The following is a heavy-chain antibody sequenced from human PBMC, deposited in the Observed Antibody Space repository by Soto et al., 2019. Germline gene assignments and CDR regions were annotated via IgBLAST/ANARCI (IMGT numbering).Heavy chain of an antibody. V-gene: IGHV1-18*01. D-gene: IGHD3-3*01. CDR1: GYTFTNSG. CDR3: ARDQGITTFGVYSMYYYGMDV. J-gene: IGHJ6*02. Sequence: ASVKVSCKASGYTFTNSGISRVRQAPGQGLEWMGWISTDNGNTNYAQHLQGRVSMTTDTSTSTAYMDLRSLRSDDTAVYYCARDQGITTFGVYSMYYYGMDVWGQESTGTVSS. CDR2: ISTDNGNT.